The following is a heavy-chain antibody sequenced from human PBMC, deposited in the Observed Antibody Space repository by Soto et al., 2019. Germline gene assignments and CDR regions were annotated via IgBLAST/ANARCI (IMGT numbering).Heavy chain of an antibody. CDR1: GYTFTSYG. J-gene: IGHJ4*02. V-gene: IGHV1-18*01. CDR2: ISAYNGNT. Sequence: QVQLVQSGAEVKKPGASVKVSCKASGYTFTSYGISWVLQAPGQGLEWMGWISAYNGNTNYAQKLQGRVTMTTDTSTSTAYMELRSLRSDDTAVYYCARDRRTIPLAAAGHFDYWGQGTLVTVSS. CDR3: ARDRRTIPLAAAGHFDY. D-gene: IGHD6-13*01.